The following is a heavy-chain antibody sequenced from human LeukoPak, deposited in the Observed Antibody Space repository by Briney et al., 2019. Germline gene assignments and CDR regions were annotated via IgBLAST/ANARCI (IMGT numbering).Heavy chain of an antibody. CDR1: GGSISSGGYY. Sequence: SETLSLTCTVSGGSISSGGYYWSWIRQHPGKGLEWIGYIYYSGSTYYNPSLKSRVTISVDTSKNQFSLKLSSVTAADTAVYYCARGWSSGWYQQHDYWGQGTLVTVSS. V-gene: IGHV4-31*03. CDR3: ARGWSSGWYQQHDY. J-gene: IGHJ4*02. CDR2: IYYSGST. D-gene: IGHD6-13*01.